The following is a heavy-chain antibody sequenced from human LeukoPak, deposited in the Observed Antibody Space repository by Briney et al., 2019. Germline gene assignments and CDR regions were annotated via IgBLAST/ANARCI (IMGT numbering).Heavy chain of an antibody. CDR3: ARDDSGGGDYGEIDY. J-gene: IGHJ4*02. Sequence: SVKVSCKASGGTFSSYAISWVRQAPGQGLEWMGGIIPIFGTANYAQKFQGRVTITADESTSTAYMELSSLRSEDTAVYYCARDDSGGGDYGEIDYWGQGTLVTVSS. D-gene: IGHD4-17*01. CDR2: IIPIFGTA. CDR1: GGTFSSYA. V-gene: IGHV1-69*13.